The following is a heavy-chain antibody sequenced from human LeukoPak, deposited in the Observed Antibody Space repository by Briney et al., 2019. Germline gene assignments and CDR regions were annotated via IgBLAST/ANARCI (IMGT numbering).Heavy chain of an antibody. Sequence: PGGSLRLSCAASGFTFDDYGMSWVRQAPGKGLGWVSGINWNGGSTGYADSVKGRFTISRDNAKNSLYLQMNSLRAEDTALYYCAKEGYSSSLGWVYYYYYYMDVWGKGTTVTVSS. CDR3: AKEGYSSSLGWVYYYYYYMDV. J-gene: IGHJ6*03. V-gene: IGHV3-20*04. CDR2: INWNGGST. D-gene: IGHD6-13*01. CDR1: GFTFDDYG.